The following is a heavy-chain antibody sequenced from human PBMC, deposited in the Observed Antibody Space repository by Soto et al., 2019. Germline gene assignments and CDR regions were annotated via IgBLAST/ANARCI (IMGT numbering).Heavy chain of an antibody. D-gene: IGHD2-21*02. V-gene: IGHV1-69*02. CDR3: ARDDGLAYCGGDCYS. CDR2: IITILGIA. J-gene: IGHJ4*02. CDR1: GGTFSSYT. Sequence: QVQLVQSGAEVKKPGSSVKVSCKASGGTFSSYTISWVRQAPGQGLEWMGRIITILGIANYAKKFQGRVTSTAEKAASTAYMELSNLSSEDTAVYYCARDDGLAYCGGDCYSWGQGTLVTVSS.